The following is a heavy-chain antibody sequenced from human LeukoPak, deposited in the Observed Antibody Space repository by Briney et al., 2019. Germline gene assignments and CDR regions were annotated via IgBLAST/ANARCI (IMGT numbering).Heavy chain of an antibody. V-gene: IGHV4-39*07. CDR3: ARSGDGYNYRD. D-gene: IGHD5-24*01. J-gene: IGHJ4*02. CDR2: IYYSGST. CDR1: GGSNSSSSFY. Sequence: SETLSLTCTVSGGSNSSSSFYWGWIHQPPGKGLEWIGSIYYSGSTYYNPSLKSRVTISVDKSKNQFSLKLSSVTAADTAVYYCARSGDGYNYRDWGQGTLVTVSS.